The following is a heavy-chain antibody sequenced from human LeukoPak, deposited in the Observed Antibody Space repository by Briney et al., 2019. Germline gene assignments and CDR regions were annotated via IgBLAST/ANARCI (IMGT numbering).Heavy chain of an antibody. CDR2: IWYDGSNK. D-gene: IGHD1-1*01. V-gene: IGHV3-33*01. CDR3: ARARWNGVYYFDY. J-gene: IGHJ4*02. Sequence: GGSLRLSCAASGFTFGSYGMHWVRQAPGKGLEWVAVIWYDGSNKYYADSVKGRFTISRDNSKNTLYLQMNSLRAEDTAVYYCARARWNGVYYFDYWGQGTLVTVSS. CDR1: GFTFGSYG.